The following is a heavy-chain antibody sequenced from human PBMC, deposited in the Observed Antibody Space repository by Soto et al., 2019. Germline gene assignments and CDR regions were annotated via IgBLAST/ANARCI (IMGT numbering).Heavy chain of an antibody. CDR2: INPSGGST. V-gene: IGHV1-46*03. CDR1: GYTFTSYY. D-gene: IGHD3-10*01. J-gene: IGHJ6*02. Sequence: ASVKVSCKASGYTFTSYYMHWVRQAPGQGLDWMGIINPSGGSTSYAQKFQGRVTMTRDTSTSTVYMELSSLRSEDTAVYYCARALFSGSYYMLYYYGMDVWGQGTTVTVSS. CDR3: ARALFSGSYYMLYYYGMDV.